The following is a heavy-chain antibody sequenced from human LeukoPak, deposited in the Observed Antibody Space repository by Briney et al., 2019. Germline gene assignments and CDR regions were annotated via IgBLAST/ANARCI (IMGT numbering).Heavy chain of an antibody. D-gene: IGHD5-18*01. CDR2: ISSSGSTI. V-gene: IGHV3-48*03. J-gene: IGHJ6*03. CDR3: ARDSSSYGTFSYYYYMDV. CDR1: GFTFSSYE. Sequence: PGGSLRLSCAASGFTFSSYEMNWVRQAPGKGLEWVSYISSSGSTIYYADSVKGRFTISRDNAKNSLYLQMNGLRAEDTAVYYCARDSSSYGTFSYYYYMDVWGKGTTVTISS.